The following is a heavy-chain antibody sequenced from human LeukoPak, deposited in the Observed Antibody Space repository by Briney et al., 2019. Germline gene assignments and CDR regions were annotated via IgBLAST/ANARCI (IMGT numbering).Heavy chain of an antibody. CDR1: GYSFTSYW. CDR2: IDPSDSYT. J-gene: IGHJ6*02. D-gene: IGHD1-26*01. V-gene: IGHV5-10-1*01. CDR3: ARQMSIVATYGMDV. Sequence: GESLKISCKGSGYSFTSYWISWVRQMPGKGLEWMGRIDPSDSYTNYSPSFQGHVTISAEKSISTAYLQWSSLKASDTAMYYCARQMSIVATYGMDVWGQGTTVTVSS.